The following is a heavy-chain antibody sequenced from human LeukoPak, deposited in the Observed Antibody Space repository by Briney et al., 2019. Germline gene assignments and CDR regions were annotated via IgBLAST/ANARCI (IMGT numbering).Heavy chain of an antibody. CDR2: IIPILGIA. CDR3: ARDREAVAGTENYYYGMDV. V-gene: IGHV1-69*04. J-gene: IGHJ6*02. Sequence: SVEVSCKASGGTFSSYAISWVRQAPGQGLEWMGRIIPILGIANYAQKFQGRVTITADKSTSTAYMELSSLRSEDTAVYYCARDREAVAGTENYYYGMDVWGQGTTVTVSS. D-gene: IGHD6-19*01. CDR1: GGTFSSYA.